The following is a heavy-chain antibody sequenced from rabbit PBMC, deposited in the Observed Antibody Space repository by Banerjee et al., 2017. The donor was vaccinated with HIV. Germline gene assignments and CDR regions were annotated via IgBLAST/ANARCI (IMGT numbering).Heavy chain of an antibody. CDR1: GFSFSKTYC. Sequence: QEQLEESGGDLVKPEGSLTLTCTASGFSFSKTYCMCWVRQAPGKGLEWIACISTNGGDTWYASWAKGRFTISKTSSTAVTLQMTSLTVADTATYFCARDGGDGSTWEFDLWGPGTLVTVS. J-gene: IGHJ4*01. D-gene: IGHD4-2*01. V-gene: IGHV1S45*01. CDR3: ARDGGDGSTWEFDL. CDR2: ISTNGGDT.